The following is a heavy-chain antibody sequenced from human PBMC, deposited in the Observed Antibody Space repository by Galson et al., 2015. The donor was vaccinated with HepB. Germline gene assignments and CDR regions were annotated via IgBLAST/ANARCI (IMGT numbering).Heavy chain of an antibody. CDR1: GFSFNSYD. CDR2: ISSGGGQR. Sequence: SLRLSCAAFGFSFNSYDMHWVRQAPGKGLEWVAVISSGGGQRDFPDSVKGRFTISRDPSQRTVHLQMNNLTTEDTAVYYCAKEYDYSNYEGHFFDTWGQGTLVTVST. D-gene: IGHD4-11*01. CDR3: AKEYDYSNYEGHFFDT. V-gene: IGHV3-30*18. J-gene: IGHJ4*02.